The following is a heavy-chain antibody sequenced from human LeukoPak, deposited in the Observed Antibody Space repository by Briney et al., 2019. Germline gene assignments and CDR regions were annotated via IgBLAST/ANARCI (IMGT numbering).Heavy chain of an antibody. CDR2: IRYDGSNK. V-gene: IGHV3-30*02. CDR3: AKSGLRDYYYYYYMDV. D-gene: IGHD4-17*01. CDR1: GFTFSSYG. Sequence: GGSLRLSCAASGFTFSSYGMHWVRQAPGKGLEWVAFIRYDGSNKYYADSVKGRFTISRDNSKNTLYLQMNSLRAEDTALFYCAKSGLRDYYYYYYMDVWGKGTTVTVSS. J-gene: IGHJ6*03.